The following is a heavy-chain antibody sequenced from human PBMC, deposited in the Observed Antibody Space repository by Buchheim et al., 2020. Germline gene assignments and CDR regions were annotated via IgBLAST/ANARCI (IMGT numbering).Heavy chain of an antibody. J-gene: IGHJ6*02. CDR2: IWYDGSNK. D-gene: IGHD2-8*01. CDR1: GFTFSSYG. Sequence: QVQLVESGGGVVQPGRSLRLSCAASGFTFSSYGMHWVRQAPGKGLEWVAVIWYDGSNKYYADSVKGRFTISSDNSKNTLYLQMNSLRAEDTAVYYCAREGKANGYYYGMDVWGQGTT. V-gene: IGHV3-33*01. CDR3: AREGKANGYYYGMDV.